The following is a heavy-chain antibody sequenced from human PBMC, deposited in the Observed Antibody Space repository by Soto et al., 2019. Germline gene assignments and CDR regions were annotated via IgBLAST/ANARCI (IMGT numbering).Heavy chain of an antibody. J-gene: IGHJ5*02. Sequence: QVQLQQWGAGLLKPSETLSLTCAVYGGSFSGYYWSWIRQPPGKGLEWIGEINHSGSTNYNPSLKSRVTMAVDTSKNHLSVKLSSVTAADRAVYYCAAKDIVVVVAARYNWFDPWGQGTLVTVSS. CDR2: INHSGST. V-gene: IGHV4-34*01. D-gene: IGHD2-15*01. CDR1: GGSFSGYY. CDR3: AAKDIVVVVAARYNWFDP.